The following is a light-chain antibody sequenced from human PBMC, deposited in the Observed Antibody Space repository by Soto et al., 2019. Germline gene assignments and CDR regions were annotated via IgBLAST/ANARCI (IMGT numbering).Light chain of an antibody. CDR1: SSDVGGSIY. Sequence: QSALTQSASVSGSPGQSITISCTGTSSDVGGSIYVSWYQQHPGKAPKLMIYDVSYRASGVSNRFSGSKSGNSASLTISGLQAEDEADYYCSSYTSINTVIFGGGTKGTVL. CDR3: SSYTSINTVI. V-gene: IGLV2-14*03. J-gene: IGLJ2*01. CDR2: DVS.